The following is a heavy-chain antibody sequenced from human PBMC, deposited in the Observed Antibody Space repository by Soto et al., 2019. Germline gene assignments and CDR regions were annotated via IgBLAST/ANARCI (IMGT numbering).Heavy chain of an antibody. CDR2: INHSGST. J-gene: IGHJ6*02. CDR3: ARGFSSGVTGTIGRYYYYYGMDV. Sequence: SETLSLTCAVYGGSFSGYYWSWIRQPPGKGLEWIGEINHSGSTNYNPSLKSRVTISVDTSKNQFSLKLSSVTAADTAVYYCARGFSSGVTGTIGRYYYYYGMDVWGQGTTVTVSS. CDR1: GGSFSGYY. V-gene: IGHV4-34*01. D-gene: IGHD1-20*01.